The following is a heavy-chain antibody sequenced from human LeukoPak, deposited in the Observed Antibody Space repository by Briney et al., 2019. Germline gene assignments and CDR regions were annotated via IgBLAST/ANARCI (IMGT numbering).Heavy chain of an antibody. CDR1: RFTFSSYG. Sequence: PGGSLRLSCAASRFTFSSYGMHWVRQAPGKGLEWVAFIRYDGSNKYYADSVKGRFTISRDNSKNTLYLQMNSLRAEDTAVYYCARATAAGFLNDWFDPWGQGTLVTVSS. D-gene: IGHD6-13*01. CDR3: ARATAAGFLNDWFDP. CDR2: IRYDGSNK. J-gene: IGHJ5*02. V-gene: IGHV3-30*02.